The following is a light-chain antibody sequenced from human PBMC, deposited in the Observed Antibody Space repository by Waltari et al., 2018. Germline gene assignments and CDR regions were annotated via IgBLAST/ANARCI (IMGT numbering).Light chain of an antibody. J-gene: IGLJ3*02. CDR1: SGDVGSYNY. V-gene: IGLV2-8*01. CDR3: CSYAGSSNSV. CDR2: DVS. Sequence: QSALTQPPSASGSPGQSVTISCTGTSGDVGSYNYVSWYQQEPGKGPKLIIYDVSKRPSGVPDGFSGSKSGNTASLTVSGLQAEDEADYYCCSYAGSSNSVFGGGTKLTVL.